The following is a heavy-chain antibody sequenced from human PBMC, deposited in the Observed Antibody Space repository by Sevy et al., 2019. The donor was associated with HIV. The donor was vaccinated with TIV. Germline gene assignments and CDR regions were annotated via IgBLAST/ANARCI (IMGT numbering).Heavy chain of an antibody. J-gene: IGHJ6*02. D-gene: IGHD1-26*01. CDR2: IRNTAKSYTT. V-gene: IGHV3-72*01. CDR3: TRGASGKYGGCYHALDV. CDR1: GFSFSDHY. Sequence: GGSLRLSCEASGFSFSDHYMDWVRQAPGMGLEWVGRIRNTAKSYTTEYAASVKGRFSVSRDDSKSSLYLQMNSLKTEDTAVYYCTRGASGKYGGCYHALDVWGQGTTVTVSS.